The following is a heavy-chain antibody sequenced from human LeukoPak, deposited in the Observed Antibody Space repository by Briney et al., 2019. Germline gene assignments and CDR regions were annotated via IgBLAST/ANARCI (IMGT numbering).Heavy chain of an antibody. CDR1: GGSFRGYY. D-gene: IGHD3-22*01. CDR2: INHSGST. J-gene: IGHJ4*02. V-gene: IGHV4-34*01. CDR3: ARGRPPNYYDSSGTYFDY. Sequence: PSETLSPTCAVYGGSFRGYYWSWIRQPPGKGLEWIGEINHSGSTNYNPSLKSRVTISVDTSKNQFSLKLSSVTAADTAVYYCARGRPPNYYDSSGTYFDYWGQGTLVTVSS.